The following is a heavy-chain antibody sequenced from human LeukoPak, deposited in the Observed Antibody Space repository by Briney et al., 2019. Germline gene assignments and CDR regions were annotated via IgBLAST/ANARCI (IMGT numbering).Heavy chain of an antibody. CDR2: MNPNSGDA. V-gene: IGHV1-8*01. D-gene: IGHD1-26*01. CDR3: ARTGMGGNVWIDS. J-gene: IGHJ5*01. Sequence: ASVKISCKASGYTFTNYDINWVRQATGQGLEWMGWMNPNSGDADYAEKSKGRVTMTRDTSTSTAYMELTSLTSDDTAIFYCARTGMGGNVWIDSWGQGTLVTVSS. CDR1: GYTFTNYD.